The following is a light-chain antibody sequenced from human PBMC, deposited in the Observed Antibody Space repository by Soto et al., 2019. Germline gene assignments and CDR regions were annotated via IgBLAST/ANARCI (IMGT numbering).Light chain of an antibody. Sequence: DIQMTQSPSTLSASVGDRVTITCRASQSISSWLAWYQQKPGKAPKLLIYDASSLESGVPSRFSGSGSGTEFTLTICSLQPDDFATYYCQQYNSYQGPFGQGTKVEIK. CDR3: QQYNSYQGP. CDR2: DAS. V-gene: IGKV1-5*01. J-gene: IGKJ1*01. CDR1: QSISSW.